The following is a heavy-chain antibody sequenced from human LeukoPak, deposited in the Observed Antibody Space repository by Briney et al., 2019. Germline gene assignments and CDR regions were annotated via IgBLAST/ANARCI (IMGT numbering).Heavy chain of an antibody. D-gene: IGHD3-22*01. V-gene: IGHV4-59*02. J-gene: IGHJ5*02. CDR1: GGSVSSYY. Sequence: SETLSLTCTVSGGSVSSYYWSWMRQPPGKGLEWIGCIYYSGSTNYNPSLKSRVTISPDTSKNQFSLKLTSVTAADTAVYYCARDRSGLNWFDPWGQGTLVTVSS. CDR2: IYYSGST. CDR3: ARDRSGLNWFDP.